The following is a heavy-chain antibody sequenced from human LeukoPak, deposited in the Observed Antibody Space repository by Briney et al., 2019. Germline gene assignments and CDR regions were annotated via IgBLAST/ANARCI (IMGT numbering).Heavy chain of an antibody. CDR3: AGEGSRMVSPNMLGAFDI. Sequence: PGGSLRLSCAASGFTFSSYSMNWVRQAPGKGLEWVSSISSSSSYIYYADSVKGRFTISRDNAKNSLYLQMNSLRADDTAVYYCAGEGSRMVSPNMLGAFDIWGQGTMDTVSS. V-gene: IGHV3-21*01. D-gene: IGHD3-16*01. J-gene: IGHJ3*02. CDR1: GFTFSSYS. CDR2: ISSSSSYI.